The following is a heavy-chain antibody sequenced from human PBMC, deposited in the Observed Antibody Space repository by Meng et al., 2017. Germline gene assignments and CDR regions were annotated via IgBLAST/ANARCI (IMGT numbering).Heavy chain of an antibody. J-gene: IGHJ5*02. CDR3: ARDILRTGENTDEDWFDP. CDR1: GFTFSSYG. CDR2: IWYDGSNK. D-gene: IGHD7-27*01. V-gene: IGHV3-33*01. Sequence: GESLKISCAASGFTFSSYGMHWVRQAPGKGLEWVAVIWYDGSNKYYADSVKGRFTISRDNSKNTLYLQMNSLRAEDTAVYYCARDILRTGENTDEDWFDPWGQGTLVTVSS.